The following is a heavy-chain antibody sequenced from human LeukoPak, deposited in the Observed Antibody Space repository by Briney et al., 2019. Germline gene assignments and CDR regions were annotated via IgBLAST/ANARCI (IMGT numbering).Heavy chain of an antibody. CDR3: AKETGIAVAGMSHDAFDI. J-gene: IGHJ3*02. CDR2: ISWNSVSI. V-gene: IGHV3-9*01. D-gene: IGHD6-19*01. CDR1: GFTFDDYA. Sequence: GGSLGLSCAASGFTFDDYAMHWVRQAPGKGLEWVSGISWNSVSIGYADSVKGRFTISRDNAKNSLYLQMNSLRAEDTALYYCAKETGIAVAGMSHDAFDIWGQGTMVTVSS.